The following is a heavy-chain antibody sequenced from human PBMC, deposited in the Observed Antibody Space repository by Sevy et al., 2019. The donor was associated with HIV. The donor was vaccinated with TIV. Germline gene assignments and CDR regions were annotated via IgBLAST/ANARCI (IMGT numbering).Heavy chain of an antibody. V-gene: IGHV3-23*01. CDR2: INNGGST. CDR3: ASGDTTMITDLDY. D-gene: IGHD5-18*01. J-gene: IGHJ4*02. Sequence: GGSLRLSCGASGFTFSNYAMSWVRQAPGKGPEWVSGINNGGSTYYEDSVKGRFTISRDNFKKMVFLQMNSLRAEDTAVYYCASGDTTMITDLDYWGQGALVTVSS. CDR1: GFTFSNYA.